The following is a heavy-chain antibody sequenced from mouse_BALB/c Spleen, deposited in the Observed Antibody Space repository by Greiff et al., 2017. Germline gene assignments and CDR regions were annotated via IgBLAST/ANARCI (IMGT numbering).Heavy chain of an antibody. D-gene: IGHD2-14*01. CDR3: ARGGYGDAMDY. CDR2: IRNKANGYTT. J-gene: IGHJ4*01. CDR1: GFTFTDYY. V-gene: IGHV7-3*02. Sequence: EVNVVESGGGLVQPGGSLRLSCATSGFTFTDYYMSWVRQPPGKALEWLGFIRNKANGYTTEYSASVKGRFTISRDNSQSILYLQMNTLRAEDSATYYCARGGYGDAMDYWGQGTSVTVSS.